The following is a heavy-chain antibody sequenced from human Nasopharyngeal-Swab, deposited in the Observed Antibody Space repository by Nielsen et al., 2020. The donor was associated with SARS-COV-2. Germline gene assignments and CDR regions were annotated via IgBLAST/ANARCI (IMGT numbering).Heavy chain of an antibody. D-gene: IGHD1-14*01. CDR3: ARETRGY. Sequence: WIRQPPGKGLEWISYISGKSTYTSYADSVKGRFTISRDNVKKSLYLQMNSLRAEDTAVYYCARETRGYWGQGILVTVSS. CDR2: ISGKSTYT. J-gene: IGHJ4*02. V-gene: IGHV3-11*06.